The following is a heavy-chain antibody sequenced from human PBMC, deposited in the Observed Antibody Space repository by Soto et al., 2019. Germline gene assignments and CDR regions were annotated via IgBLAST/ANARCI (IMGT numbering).Heavy chain of an antibody. Sequence: PGGSLRLSCGASGFKFTSYGMNWVRQSPGKGFEWLAYISGFSATIKYADSVRGRFIVSRDNDINSLYLQLTDLRDDDTAVYYCARGGAARPDYWGQGTLVTVSS. D-gene: IGHD1-26*01. CDR1: GFKFTSYG. J-gene: IGHJ4*02. V-gene: IGHV3-48*02. CDR3: ARGGAARPDY. CDR2: ISGFSATI.